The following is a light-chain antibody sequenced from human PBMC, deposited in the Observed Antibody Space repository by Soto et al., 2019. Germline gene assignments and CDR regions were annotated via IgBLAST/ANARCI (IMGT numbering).Light chain of an antibody. J-gene: IGKJ2*01. CDR1: RGIATS. CDR2: GAS. Sequence: DIQMTQSPSSLSASPGDTVSFTCRASRGIATSVSWYQQKPGAAPKLLIYGASTLQSCVPSRFSGSGSVTDFSLTISGLQPEDFATYFCQRTFSTPPYTFGQGTRLQIK. CDR3: QRTFSTPPYT. V-gene: IGKV1-39*01.